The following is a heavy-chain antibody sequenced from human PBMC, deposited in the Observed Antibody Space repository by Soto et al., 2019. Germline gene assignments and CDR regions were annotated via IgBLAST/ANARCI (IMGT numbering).Heavy chain of an antibody. CDR2: IYPGDSYT. Sequence: EFLKIWFKGAGDSCAGYWIGWVRQIPGKGLEWMGIIYPGDSYTRYSPSFQGQVTISADKSISTAYLQWSSLKASDTAMYYCARHGLGYGDPYYYYFDFWGQGTQVTVSS. V-gene: IGHV5-51*01. CDR1: GDSCAGYW. D-gene: IGHD4-17*01. J-gene: IGHJ4*02. CDR3: ARHGLGYGDPYYYYFDF.